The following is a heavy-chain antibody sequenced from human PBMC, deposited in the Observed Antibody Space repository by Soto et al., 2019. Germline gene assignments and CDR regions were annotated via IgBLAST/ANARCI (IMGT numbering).Heavy chain of an antibody. CDR3: VKDEVFCTGGNCYSVARGGFDL. CDR1: GFALSSYA. CDR2: ISSNGIST. Sequence: GGSLRLSCSASGFALSSYAMHWVRQAPGKGLEYVSSISSNGISTYYADSVKGRFTISRDNSQNTLYIQMNSLRPDDTALYYCVKDEVFCTGGNCYSVARGGFDLWGQGTMVTVSS. D-gene: IGHD2-15*01. V-gene: IGHV3-64D*06. J-gene: IGHJ3*01.